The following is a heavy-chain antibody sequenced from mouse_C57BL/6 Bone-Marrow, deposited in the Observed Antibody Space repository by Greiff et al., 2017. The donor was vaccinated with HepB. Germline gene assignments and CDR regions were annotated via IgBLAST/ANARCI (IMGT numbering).Heavy chain of an antibody. Sequence: VQLQQPGAELVKPGASVKMSCKASGYTFTSYWITWVKQRPGQGLEWIGDIYPGSGSTNYNEKFKSKATLTVDTSSSTAYLQLSSLTSEDTAVYYCTGGSSPYGYFDVWGTGTTVTVSS. CDR1: GYTFTSYW. CDR2: IYPGSGST. D-gene: IGHD1-1*01. CDR3: TGGSSPYGYFDV. J-gene: IGHJ1*03. V-gene: IGHV1-55*01.